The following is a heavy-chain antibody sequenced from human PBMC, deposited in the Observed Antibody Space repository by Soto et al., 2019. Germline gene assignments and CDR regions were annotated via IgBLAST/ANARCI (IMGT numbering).Heavy chain of an antibody. CDR3: ARSPGSSNRYYYYYGMDV. CDR1: GYTFSTYG. CDR2: ISTYNGNA. Sequence: QVQLVQSGAEVEKPGASVKVSCKASGYTFSTYGISWVRQAPGQGHEWMGWISTYNGNANYAQKVQGRVTMTTDTSTSTAYMDLRSLRSDDTAVYYCARSPGSSNRYYYYYGMDVWGQGTTVTVSS. V-gene: IGHV1-18*04. D-gene: IGHD6-6*01. J-gene: IGHJ6*02.